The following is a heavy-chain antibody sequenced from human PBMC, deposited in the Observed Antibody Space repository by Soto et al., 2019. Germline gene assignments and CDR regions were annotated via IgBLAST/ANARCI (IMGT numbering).Heavy chain of an antibody. V-gene: IGHV3-53*01. CDR2: IYSGGTS. CDR1: GFTVSTNY. Sequence: GGSLRLSCAASGFTVSTNYVSWVRQAPGKGPEWVSVIYSGGTSDYADSVKGRFTISRDNSKNTVYLQMNNLRAEDTAIYYCARSFYSILTGYYSNYLDYWGQGTLVTVSS. D-gene: IGHD3-9*01. J-gene: IGHJ4*02. CDR3: ARSFYSILTGYYSNYLDY.